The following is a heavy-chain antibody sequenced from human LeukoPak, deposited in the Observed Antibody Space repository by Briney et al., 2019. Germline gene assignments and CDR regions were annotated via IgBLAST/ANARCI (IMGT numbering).Heavy chain of an antibody. CDR1: GFTFSSYA. V-gene: IGHV4-34*01. Sequence: PGGSLRLSCAASGFTFSSYAMSWIRQPPGKGLEWIGEINHSGSTNYSPSLKSRVTISVDTSKKQFSLKLSSVTAADTAVYYCARGFLAPRRRGLTYYYYMDVWGKGTPVTVSS. CDR2: INHSGST. D-gene: IGHD6-6*01. CDR3: ARGFLAPRRRGLTYYYYMDV. J-gene: IGHJ6*03.